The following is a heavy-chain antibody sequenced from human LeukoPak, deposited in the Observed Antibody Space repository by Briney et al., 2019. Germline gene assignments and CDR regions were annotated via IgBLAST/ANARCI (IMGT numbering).Heavy chain of an antibody. J-gene: IGHJ5*02. V-gene: IGHV1-18*01. Sequence: GASVKVSCKASGYTFTSYGISWVRQAPGQGLEWMGWISAYNGNTNYAQKLQGRVTMTTDTSTSTAYMELRSLRSDDTAVYYCAGATDYYDSSGYPFDPWGQGTLVTVSS. CDR3: AGATDYYDSSGYPFDP. CDR1: GYTFTSYG. D-gene: IGHD3-22*01. CDR2: ISAYNGNT.